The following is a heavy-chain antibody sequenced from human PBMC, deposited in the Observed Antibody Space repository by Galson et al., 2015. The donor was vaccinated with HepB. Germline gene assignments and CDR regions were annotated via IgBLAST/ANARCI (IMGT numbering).Heavy chain of an antibody. CDR3: ARDRGVGLGPNAFDI. D-gene: IGHD1-26*01. J-gene: IGHJ3*02. Sequence: SLRLSCAASGFTFSSYAMHWVRQAPGKGLEWVAVISYDGSNKYYADSVKGRFTISRDNSKNTLYLQMNSLRAEDTAVYYCARDRGVGLGPNAFDIWGQGTMVTVSS. CDR1: GFTFSSYA. V-gene: IGHV3-30*04. CDR2: ISYDGSNK.